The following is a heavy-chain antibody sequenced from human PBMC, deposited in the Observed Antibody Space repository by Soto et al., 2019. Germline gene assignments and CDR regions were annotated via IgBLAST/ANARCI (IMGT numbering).Heavy chain of an antibody. D-gene: IGHD3-10*01. J-gene: IGHJ4*02. CDR3: ARDSPEYGTGSPLES. Sequence: GGPRRPSAPASGFTAVGSTMTWSGQPPGKGLEWLSIIYSGGSTKYADSVKDRFTISRDTSKNTVYLHMDRLRAEDTAVYYCARDSPEYGTGSPLESWGQGTLVTVSS. CDR2: IYSGGST. CDR1: GFTAVGST. V-gene: IGHV3-53*01.